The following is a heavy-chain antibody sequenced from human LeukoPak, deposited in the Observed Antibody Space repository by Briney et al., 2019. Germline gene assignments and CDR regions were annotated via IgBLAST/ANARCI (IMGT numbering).Heavy chain of an antibody. D-gene: IGHD1-26*01. CDR2: INSDGSST. Sequence: GGSLRLSCAASGFTLSGYWMHWVRQAPGKGLVWVSRINSDGSSTSNVDSVKGRFTVSRDNSKNTLYLQMNGLRAEDTAVYYCARGNSHSFDYWGQGTLVTVSS. CDR1: GFTLSGYW. CDR3: ARGNSHSFDY. V-gene: IGHV3-74*01. J-gene: IGHJ4*02.